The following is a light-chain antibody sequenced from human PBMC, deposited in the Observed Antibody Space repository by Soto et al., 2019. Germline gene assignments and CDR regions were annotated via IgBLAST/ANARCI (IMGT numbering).Light chain of an antibody. CDR3: QQYGRSWT. Sequence: EIVLTQSPDTVSVSPGERVTLSCRASQNIFSNYLAWYQQKPGQAPRLLIYGASTRATGIADRFSGGGSGTDFNLTISRLEPEDFAVYHCQQYGRSWTFGQGTKV. CDR1: QNIFSNY. CDR2: GAS. J-gene: IGKJ1*01. V-gene: IGKV3-20*01.